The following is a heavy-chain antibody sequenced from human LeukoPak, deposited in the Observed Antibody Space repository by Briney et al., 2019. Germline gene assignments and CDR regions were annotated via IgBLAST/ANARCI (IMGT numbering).Heavy chain of an antibody. CDR1: GYTITSYG. V-gene: IGHV1-18*01. Sequence: ASVKVSCKASGYTITSYGISWVRQAPGQGLEWMGWISAYNGNTNYAQKLQGRVTMTTDTSTSTAYMELRSLRSDDTAVYYCARGLRYCSGGSCSSMDVWGKGTTVTVSS. J-gene: IGHJ6*04. D-gene: IGHD2-15*01. CDR3: ARGLRYCSGGSCSSMDV. CDR2: ISAYNGNT.